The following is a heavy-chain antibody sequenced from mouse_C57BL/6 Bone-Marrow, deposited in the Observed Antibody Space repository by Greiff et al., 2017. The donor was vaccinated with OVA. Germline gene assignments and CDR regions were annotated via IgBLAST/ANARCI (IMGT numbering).Heavy chain of an antibody. J-gene: IGHJ4*01. Sequence: VQLQQPGAELVRPGSSVKLSCTASGYTFTSSWMHWVKQRPIQGLEWIGNIDPSDSETHYNQKFKDKATLTVDKSSSTAYMQLSSLTSEDSAVYYCARVYYGSSYAMDYWGQGTSVTVSS. CDR3: ARVYYGSSYAMDY. D-gene: IGHD1-1*01. V-gene: IGHV1-52*01. CDR1: GYTFTSSW. CDR2: IDPSDSET.